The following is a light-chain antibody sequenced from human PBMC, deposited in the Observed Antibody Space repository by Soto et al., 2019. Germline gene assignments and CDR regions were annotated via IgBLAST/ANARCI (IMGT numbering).Light chain of an antibody. V-gene: IGKV1-5*01. CDR3: EQYRRYPWT. CDR2: DAS. Sequence: DIQMTQSPSTLSASVGDRVTITCRASQSISSWLAWYQQKPGKAPKLLIYDASSLESGVPSRFSGSGSGTEFTLTISSLQPDDFATYYCEQYRRYPWTFGQGTKVDIK. J-gene: IGKJ1*01. CDR1: QSISSW.